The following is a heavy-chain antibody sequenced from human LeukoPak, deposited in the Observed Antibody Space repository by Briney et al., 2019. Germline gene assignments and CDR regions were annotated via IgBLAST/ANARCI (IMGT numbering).Heavy chain of an antibody. Sequence: SETLSLTCTVSGGSISSGSYYWSWIRQPAGKGLEWIRRIYTSGSTNYNPSLKSRVTISVDTSKNQFSLKLSSVTAADTAVYYCARDMSRYSGYFDYWGQGTLVTVSS. CDR2: IYTSGST. D-gene: IGHD5-12*01. J-gene: IGHJ4*02. CDR3: ARDMSRYSGYFDY. V-gene: IGHV4-61*02. CDR1: GGSISSGSYY.